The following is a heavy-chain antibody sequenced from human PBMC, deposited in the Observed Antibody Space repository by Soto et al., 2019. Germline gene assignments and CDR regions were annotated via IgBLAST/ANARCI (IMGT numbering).Heavy chain of an antibody. D-gene: IGHD7-27*01. CDR1: GGSISSGGYS. CDR3: ARTSNSYINFDY. Sequence: QLQLQESGSGLVKPSQTLSLTCAVSGGSISSGGYSWSWIRQPPGKGLEWIGYIYHSGSTYYNPSLKSRVTISVDGSXNQFSLKLSSVTAAXTAVYYCARTSNSYINFDYWGQGTLVTVSS. CDR2: IYHSGST. J-gene: IGHJ4*02. V-gene: IGHV4-30-2*01.